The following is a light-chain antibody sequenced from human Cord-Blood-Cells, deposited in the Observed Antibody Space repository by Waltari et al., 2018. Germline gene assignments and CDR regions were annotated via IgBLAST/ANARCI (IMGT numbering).Light chain of an antibody. CDR3: SSYTSSSTYV. Sequence: QSTLTHPASGSGSPGRTITPRCPSPASHVGGYTDVTWYQQHPGKAPKLMIYDVSNRPSGVSNRFSGPKSGNTASLTISGLQAEDEADYYCSSYTSSSTYVFGTGTKVTVL. CDR2: DVS. J-gene: IGLJ1*01. V-gene: IGLV2-14*01. CDR1: ASHVGGYTD.